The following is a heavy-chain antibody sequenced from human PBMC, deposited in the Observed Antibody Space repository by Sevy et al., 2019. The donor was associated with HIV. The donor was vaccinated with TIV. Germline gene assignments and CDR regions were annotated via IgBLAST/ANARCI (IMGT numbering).Heavy chain of an antibody. Sequence: SETLSLTCTVSGGSISSYYWSWIRQTPGKGLEWIGYIYYSGSTNYNPSLKSRVTISVDTSKNQFSLKLSSVTAADTAVYYCARGDPWGSYRGYFDYWGQGTLVTVSS. CDR2: IYYSGST. V-gene: IGHV4-59*13. D-gene: IGHD3-16*02. CDR3: ARGDPWGSYRGYFDY. J-gene: IGHJ4*02. CDR1: GGSISSYY.